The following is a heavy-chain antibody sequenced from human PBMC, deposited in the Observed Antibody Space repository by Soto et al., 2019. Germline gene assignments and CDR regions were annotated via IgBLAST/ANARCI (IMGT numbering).Heavy chain of an antibody. V-gene: IGHV3-23*01. Sequence: EVELLDSGGGLVQPGGSLRLSCAASGFTFSTFGMSWVRQAPGKGLEWVSGISDSGGRTIYADSVKGRFTISRDNSQNTLYLQMNSLRVEDTAVYYCAKSSGTMDIVVVPAAMGRFDPWGQGTLVTVSS. CDR3: AKSSGTMDIVVVPAAMGRFDP. J-gene: IGHJ5*02. CDR2: ISDSGGRT. D-gene: IGHD2-2*03. CDR1: GFTFSTFG.